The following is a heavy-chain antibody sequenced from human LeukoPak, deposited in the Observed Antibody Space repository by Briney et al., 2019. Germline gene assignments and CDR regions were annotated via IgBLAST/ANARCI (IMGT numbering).Heavy chain of an antibody. J-gene: IGHJ6*02. Sequence: ASVKVSCKASGGTFSSYAISWVRQAPGQGLEWMGGIIPIFGTANYAQKFQGRVTITADESTSTAYMELSSLRSEDTAVYYCARRRCSSTSCYSCYYYGMDVWGQGTTVTVSS. CDR3: ARRRCSSTSCYSCYYYGMDV. CDR1: GGTFSSYA. V-gene: IGHV1-69*13. CDR2: IIPIFGTA. D-gene: IGHD2-2*01.